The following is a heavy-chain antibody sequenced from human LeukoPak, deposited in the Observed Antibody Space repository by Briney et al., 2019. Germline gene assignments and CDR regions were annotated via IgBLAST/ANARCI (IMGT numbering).Heavy chain of an antibody. Sequence: PGGSLRLSCAASGFTVSSNYMTWVRQAPGKGLEWVASINQDGGEIHYVDSVKGRFTISRDNAKNSLYLQMNSLRAEDTAVYYCARESFAARWDWGQGTLVTVSS. D-gene: IGHD6-6*01. J-gene: IGHJ4*02. CDR2: INQDGGEI. V-gene: IGHV3-7*01. CDR3: ARESFAARWD. CDR1: GFTVSSNY.